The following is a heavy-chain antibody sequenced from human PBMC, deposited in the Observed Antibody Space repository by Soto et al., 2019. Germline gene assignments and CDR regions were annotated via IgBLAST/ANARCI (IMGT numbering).Heavy chain of an antibody. CDR3: ARDVWFGESRDFDY. CDR1: GYTFSSYG. CDR2: ISAYNGNT. Sequence: APVKVSCKASGYTFSSYGISWVRQAPGQGLEWMGWISAYNGNTNYAQKLQGRVTMTTDTSTSTAYMELRSLRSDDTSVYYCARDVWFGESRDFDYWGQGTLVTVSS. V-gene: IGHV1-18*01. D-gene: IGHD3-10*01. J-gene: IGHJ4*02.